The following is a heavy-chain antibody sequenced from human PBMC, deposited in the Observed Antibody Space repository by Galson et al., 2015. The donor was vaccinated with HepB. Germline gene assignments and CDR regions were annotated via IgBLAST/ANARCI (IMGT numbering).Heavy chain of an antibody. V-gene: IGHV4-39*01. CDR3: ARRWNSGGNSFDP. J-gene: IGHJ5*02. CDR2: IYYSGST. CDR1: GGSINSGNYY. D-gene: IGHD4-23*01. Sequence: SETLSLTCTVSGGSINSGNYYWDWIRQPPGKGLEWIGSIYYSGSTFYNPSLQSRVTISGDMSKNQFSLKLSSVTAADTAVYYCARRWNSGGNSFDPWGQGTLVTISS.